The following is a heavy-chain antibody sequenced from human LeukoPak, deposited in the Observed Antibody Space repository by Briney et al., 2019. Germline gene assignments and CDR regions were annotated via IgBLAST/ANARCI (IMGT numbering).Heavy chain of an antibody. V-gene: IGHV1-2*02. Sequence: ASVKVSFKASGHTFTGYYMHWVRQAPGQGLEWMGWINPNSGGTNHAQKFQGRVGMTRDTSISTAYMELSRLRSDDTAVYYCAQSSGWDSLKYWGQGTLVTVSS. J-gene: IGHJ4*02. CDR2: INPNSGGT. D-gene: IGHD6-19*01. CDR3: AQSSGWDSLKY. CDR1: GHTFTGYY.